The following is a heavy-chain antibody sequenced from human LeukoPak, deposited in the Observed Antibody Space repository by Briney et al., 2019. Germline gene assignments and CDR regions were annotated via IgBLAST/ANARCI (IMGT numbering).Heavy chain of an antibody. CDR2: ISASGDVT. J-gene: IGHJ3*02. Sequence: GGSLRLFCEASRFSFSAYPMGWVRRAPGKGLEWVSGISASGDVTFHADPVKGRFTISRDNSKNTLYLQMNSLRAEDTAEYYCAKSLLTTASGTGRAFDIWGQGTMVTVSA. CDR1: RFSFSAYP. CDR3: AKSLLTTASGTGRAFDI. D-gene: IGHD1-26*01. V-gene: IGHV3-23*01.